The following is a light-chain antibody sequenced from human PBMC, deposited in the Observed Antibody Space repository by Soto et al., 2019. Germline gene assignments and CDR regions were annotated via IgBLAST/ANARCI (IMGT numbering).Light chain of an antibody. CDR1: SPNIGINT. Sequence: QSVLTQPPSVSAAPGQKVTISCSGSSPNIGINTVSWYQQLPGIAPQLLIYEDNKRPSGIPDRFSGSKSGTSATLGITGLQTGDEAEYYCASGDSSLIGGVFGGGTKVTVL. V-gene: IGLV1-51*02. CDR3: ASGDSSLIGGV. J-gene: IGLJ2*01. CDR2: EDN.